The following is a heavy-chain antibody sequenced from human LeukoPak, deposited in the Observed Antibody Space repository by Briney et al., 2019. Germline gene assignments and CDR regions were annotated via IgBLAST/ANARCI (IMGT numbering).Heavy chain of an antibody. D-gene: IGHD6-19*01. V-gene: IGHV3-30*04. J-gene: IGHJ4*02. CDR1: GFTFSSYA. Sequence: PGGSLRLSCAASGFTFSSYAMHWVRQAPGKGLEWVAVISYDGSNKYYADSVKGRFTISRDNSKNTLYLQMNSLRAEDTAVYYCARGDSSGWSAEYYFDYWGQGTLVTVSS. CDR3: ARGDSSGWSAEYYFDY. CDR2: ISYDGSNK.